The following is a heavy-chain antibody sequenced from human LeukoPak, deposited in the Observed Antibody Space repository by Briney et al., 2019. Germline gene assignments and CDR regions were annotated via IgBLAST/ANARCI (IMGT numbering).Heavy chain of an antibody. CDR2: TYYRSKWYT. CDR3: ARGGDFWNDFNY. Sequence: SQTLSLTCAISGDSVSSNSAAWNWIRQSPSRGLEWLGRTYYRSKWYTDYAVSVKSRITINPDTSKNQFSLHVNSVTPEDTAVYYCARGGDFWNDFNYWGQGTLVTVSS. V-gene: IGHV6-1*01. CDR1: GDSVSSNSAA. D-gene: IGHD1-1*01. J-gene: IGHJ4*02.